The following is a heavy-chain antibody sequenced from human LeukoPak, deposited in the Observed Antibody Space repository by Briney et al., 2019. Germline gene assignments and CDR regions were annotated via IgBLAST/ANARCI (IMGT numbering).Heavy chain of an antibody. CDR2: IYYSGST. J-gene: IGHJ6*04. CDR3: ARDGGGDIVVVPAAIHGGPGMDV. CDR1: GGSISSSSYY. D-gene: IGHD2-2*02. Sequence: SETLSLTCTVSGGSISSSSYYWGWIRQPPGKGLEWIGSIYYSGSTYYNPSLKSRVTISVDTSKNQFSLKLSPVTAADTAVYYCARDGGGDIVVVPAAIHGGPGMDVWGKGTTVTVSS. V-gene: IGHV4-39*01.